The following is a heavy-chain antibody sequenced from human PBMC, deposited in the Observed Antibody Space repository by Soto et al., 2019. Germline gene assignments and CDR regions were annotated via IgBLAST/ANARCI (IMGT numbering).Heavy chain of an antibody. D-gene: IGHD6-19*01. CDR2: ISSSGSTI. CDR1: GFTFSSYE. V-gene: IGHV3-48*03. CDR3: ARTSVADYNWFDP. Sequence: GGSLRLSCAASGFTFSSYEMNWVRQAPGQGLEWVSYISSSGSTIYYADSVKGRFTISRDNAKNSLYLQMNSLRDEDTAVYYCARTSVADYNWFDPWGQGALVTVSS. J-gene: IGHJ5*02.